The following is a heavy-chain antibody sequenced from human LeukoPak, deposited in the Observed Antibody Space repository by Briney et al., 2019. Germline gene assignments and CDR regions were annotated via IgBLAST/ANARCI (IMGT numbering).Heavy chain of an antibody. CDR2: ISGSGGST. CDR1: GFTFSSYA. J-gene: IGHJ4*02. V-gene: IGHV3-23*01. Sequence: PGGSLRLSCAASGFTFSSYAMSWVRQAPGKWLEWVSAISGSGGSTYYADSVKGRFTISRDNSKNTLYLQMNSLRAEDTAVYYCAKASRWGIAAADYYFDYWGQGALVTVSS. CDR3: AKASRWGIAAADYYFDY. D-gene: IGHD6-13*01.